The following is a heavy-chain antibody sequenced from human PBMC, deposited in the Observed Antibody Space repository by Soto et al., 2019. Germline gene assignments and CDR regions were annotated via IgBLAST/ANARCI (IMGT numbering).Heavy chain of an antibody. V-gene: IGHV4-31*03. J-gene: IGHJ4*02. CDR1: RRSSNSGGSY. CDR2: IYYRGSP. CDR3: ARAASFYYDNTGYYHFDY. D-gene: IGHD3-22*01. Sequence: PSETLSLTCTVSRRSSNSGGSYWTWIRQHPGNDLEWIGYIYYRGSPYYNPSLKSRVIISVDTSKNQFSLRLRSVTAADTAVYYCARAASFYYDNTGYYHFDYWGQGSLVTVSS.